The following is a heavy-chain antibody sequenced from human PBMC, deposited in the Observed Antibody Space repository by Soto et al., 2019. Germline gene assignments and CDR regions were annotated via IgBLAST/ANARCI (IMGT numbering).Heavy chain of an antibody. Sequence: LSLTCAVYGGSFSGYYWSWIRQPPGKGLEWIGEINRSGSTNYNPSLKSRVTISVDTSKNQFSPKLSSVTAADTAVYYCARALIDYGDYQRWFDPWGQGTLVTVSS. D-gene: IGHD4-17*01. CDR2: INRSGST. CDR1: GGSFSGYY. V-gene: IGHV4-34*01. J-gene: IGHJ5*02. CDR3: ARALIDYGDYQRWFDP.